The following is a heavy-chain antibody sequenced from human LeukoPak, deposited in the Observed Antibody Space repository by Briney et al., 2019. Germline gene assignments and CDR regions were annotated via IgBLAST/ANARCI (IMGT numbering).Heavy chain of an antibody. CDR3: AREATGVMRANDY. Sequence: PGGSLRLSCAASGFTFSSYAIHWVRQAPGKGLEWVAVISSDGSNKYYADSVKGRFTISRDDSKNTLYLQMNSLRVEDTAVYYCAREATGVMRANDYWGQGTLVTVSS. D-gene: IGHD2-8*01. CDR1: GFTFSSYA. V-gene: IGHV3-30-3*01. J-gene: IGHJ4*02. CDR2: ISSDGSNK.